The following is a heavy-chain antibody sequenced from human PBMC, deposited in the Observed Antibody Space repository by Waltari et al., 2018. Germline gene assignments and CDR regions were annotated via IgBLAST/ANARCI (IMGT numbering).Heavy chain of an antibody. J-gene: IGHJ4*02. Sequence: QVQLQESGPGLVKPSETLSLTCAVSGYSISSGYFWGWIRQPPGKGLEWIGSIDHSGGTYYNPSLNSRVTRSVDTSKNQFSLKLSAVTAADTAVYYCARNSGNYSFFYWGQGTLVTVSS. V-gene: IGHV4-38-2*01. CDR3: ARNSGNYSFFY. CDR1: GYSISSGYF. D-gene: IGHD1-26*01. CDR2: IDHSGGT.